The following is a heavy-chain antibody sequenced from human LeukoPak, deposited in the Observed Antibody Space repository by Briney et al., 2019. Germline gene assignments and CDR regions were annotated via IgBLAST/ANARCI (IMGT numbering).Heavy chain of an antibody. D-gene: IGHD6-13*01. CDR2: ISTSGNSI. J-gene: IGHJ4*02. V-gene: IGHV3-48*03. CDR3: ATSQGSWPDYFDY. Sequence: GSLRLSCAAPGFTFSSYEMNWVRQAPGKGLEWVSYISTSGNSIYYADSVKGRFTISRDNAKNSLFLQMNSLRAEDTAVYYCATSQGSWPDYFDYWGQGTLVTVSS. CDR1: GFTFSSYE.